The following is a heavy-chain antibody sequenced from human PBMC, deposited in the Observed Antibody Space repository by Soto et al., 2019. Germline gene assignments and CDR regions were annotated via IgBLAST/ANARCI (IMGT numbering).Heavy chain of an antibody. V-gene: IGHV3-11*05. D-gene: IGHD3-9*01. Sequence: GSLRLSCAASGFTFSDYYMSWIRQAPGKGLEWVSYIGRSNSYTNYADSVKGRFTISRDNAKNSLYLQMNSLRAEDTAVYYCARDADILTGSDAFDIWGYGTMVTVSS. CDR1: GFTFSDYY. CDR3: ARDADILTGSDAFDI. J-gene: IGHJ3*02. CDR2: IGRSNSYT.